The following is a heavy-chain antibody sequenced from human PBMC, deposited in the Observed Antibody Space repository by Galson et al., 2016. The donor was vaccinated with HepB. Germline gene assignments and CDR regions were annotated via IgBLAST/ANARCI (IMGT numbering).Heavy chain of an antibody. CDR2: IKEDGSKT. CDR1: GFTFSRFW. D-gene: IGHD6-19*01. J-gene: IGHJ1*01. CDR3: AKYGDEAGWNFHH. Sequence: SLRLSCAASGFTFSRFWMNWVHQAPGKGLEWVASIKEDGSKTFYVDSVKGRFTMSRDNVEESVSLQMNSLRAEDTAVYYCAKYGDEAGWNFHHWGQGTLVTVSS. V-gene: IGHV3-7*03.